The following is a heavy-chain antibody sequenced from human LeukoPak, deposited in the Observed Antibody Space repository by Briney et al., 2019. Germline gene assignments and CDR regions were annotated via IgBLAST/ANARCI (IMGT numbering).Heavy chain of an antibody. CDR2: INSDGSST. J-gene: IGHJ4*02. CDR1: GFTFSSYW. Sequence: GGSLRLSCAASGFTFSSYWMHWVRQAPGKGLVWVSRINSDGSSTSYADSVKGRFTISRDNAKNTLYLQMNSLRAEDTAVYYCAKVHYDILTGYPDYWGQGTLVTVSS. CDR3: AKVHYDILTGYPDY. D-gene: IGHD3-9*01. V-gene: IGHV3-74*01.